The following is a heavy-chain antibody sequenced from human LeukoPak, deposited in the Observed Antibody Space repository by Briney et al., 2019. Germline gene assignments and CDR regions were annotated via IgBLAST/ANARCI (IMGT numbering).Heavy chain of an antibody. J-gene: IGHJ4*02. CDR3: ARDAEGFSTGWSRGGFDY. D-gene: IGHD6-19*01. Sequence: PGGSLRLSCEASGFTFTNYGMHWVRQAPGKGLQWVAVMCYDGTNNYYVDSVRGRFTISRDNSKNTLYLQMNTLRAEDTAVYYCARDAEGFSTGWSRGGFDYWGQGILVTVSS. CDR2: MCYDGTNN. CDR1: GFTFTNYG. V-gene: IGHV3-33*01.